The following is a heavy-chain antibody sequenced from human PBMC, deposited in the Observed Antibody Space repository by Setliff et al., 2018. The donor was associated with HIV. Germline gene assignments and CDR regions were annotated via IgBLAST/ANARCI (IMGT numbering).Heavy chain of an antibody. CDR3: ARPALGIGGGSRFDN. J-gene: IGHJ4*02. D-gene: IGHD3-10*01. CDR1: DGSFSGYY. V-gene: IGHV4-34*01. Sequence: SETLSLTCAVYDGSFSGYYWSWIRQPPGKGLEWIGEIDHSGSTNYNPSLKSRVTISVDTSKNQFSLELSSVTAADTAVYYCARPALGIGGGSRFDNWGQGTRVTVSS. CDR2: IDHSGST.